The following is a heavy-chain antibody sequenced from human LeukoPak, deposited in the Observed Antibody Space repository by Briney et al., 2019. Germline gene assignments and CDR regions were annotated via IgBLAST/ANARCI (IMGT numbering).Heavy chain of an antibody. CDR2: ISGSGGST. CDR1: GFTFSSYG. CDR3: ARNVFVVFDY. V-gene: IGHV3-23*01. D-gene: IGHD3-16*01. Sequence: GGTLRLSCAASGFTFSSYGMSWVRQAPGKGLEWVSAISGSGGSTYYADSVKGRFTISRDNSKNTLYLQMNSLRAEDTAVYYCARNVFVVFDYWGQGTLVTVSS. J-gene: IGHJ4*02.